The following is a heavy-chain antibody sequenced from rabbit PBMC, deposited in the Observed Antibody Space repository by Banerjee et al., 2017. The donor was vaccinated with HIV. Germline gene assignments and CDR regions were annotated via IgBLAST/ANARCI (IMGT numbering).Heavy chain of an antibody. Sequence: QEQVEESGGDLVQPGGTLTLTCTASGFTFNNKNVMCWVRQAPGKGLEWIACINTSSGNTVYASWAKGRFTISKTSSTTVTLQMTSLTAADTATYFCARGGLYSNSPFNLWGPGTLVTVS. J-gene: IGHJ4*01. CDR2: INTSSGNT. D-gene: IGHD1-1*01. CDR3: ARGGLYSNSPFNL. CDR1: GFTFNNKNV. V-gene: IGHV1S45*01.